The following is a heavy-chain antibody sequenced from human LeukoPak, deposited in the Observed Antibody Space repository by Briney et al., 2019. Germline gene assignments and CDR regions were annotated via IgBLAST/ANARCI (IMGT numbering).Heavy chain of an antibody. D-gene: IGHD3-10*01. CDR1: RGSISNYN. J-gene: IGHJ4*02. CDR2: IYSGGST. V-gene: IGHV4-59*12. Sequence: PSETLSLTCTVSRGSISNYNWSWIRQPPGRGLEWIGYIYSGGSTNYNPSLKSRVTISVDTSKNQFSLKLSSVTAADTAVYYCARKKRGWYGELLHFDYWGQGTLVTVSS. CDR3: ARKKRGWYGELLHFDY.